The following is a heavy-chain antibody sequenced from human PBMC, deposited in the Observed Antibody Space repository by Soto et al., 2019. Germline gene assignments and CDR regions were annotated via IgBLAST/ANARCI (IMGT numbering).Heavy chain of an antibody. D-gene: IGHD2-15*01. CDR2: IYDSGST. J-gene: IGHJ4*02. CDR3: AGFVVPASRNSDFDY. Sequence: PSETLSLTCSVSGDSLKNHYWAWIRHSPGKGLEWIGNIYDSGSTNYSPALKSRVPMSVDTSKNLFSLKMNSVTAADTAVYYCAGFVVPASRNSDFDYWGQGTLVTVSS. V-gene: IGHV4-59*11. CDR1: GDSLKNHY.